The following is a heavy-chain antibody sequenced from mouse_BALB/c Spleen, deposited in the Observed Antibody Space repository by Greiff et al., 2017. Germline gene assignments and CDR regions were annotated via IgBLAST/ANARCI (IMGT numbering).Heavy chain of an antibody. CDR2: ISSGSSTI. V-gene: IGHV5-17*02. Sequence: DVQLVESGGGLVQPGGSRKLSCAASGFTFSSFGMHWVRQAPEKGLEWVAYISSGSSTIYYADTVKGRFTISRDNPKNTLFLQMTSLRSEDTAMYYCARDGYYVGNYAMDYWGQGTSVTVSS. D-gene: IGHD2-3*01. J-gene: IGHJ4*01. CDR3: ARDGYYVGNYAMDY. CDR1: GFTFSSFG.